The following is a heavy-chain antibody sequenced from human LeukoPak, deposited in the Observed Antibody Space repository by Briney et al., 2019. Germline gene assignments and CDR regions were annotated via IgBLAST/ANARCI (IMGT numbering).Heavy chain of an antibody. CDR2: MKLDGREA. Sequence: PGGSLRLSCAASGFTFRSSWTSWVRQAPGKGLEWVANMKLDGREAYYVDSVKGRFTISSDNAKSSLYLQMNSLRVDDTAVYYCARWARYCSSGSCYSWFDPWGQGTLVTVSS. D-gene: IGHD2-15*01. V-gene: IGHV3-7*01. CDR1: GFTFRSSW. J-gene: IGHJ5*02. CDR3: ARWARYCSSGSCYSWFDP.